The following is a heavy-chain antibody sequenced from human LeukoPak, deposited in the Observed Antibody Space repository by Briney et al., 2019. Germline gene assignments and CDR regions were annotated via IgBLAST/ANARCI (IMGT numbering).Heavy chain of an antibody. Sequence: SGGSLRLSCAASGFTFSSYGMHWVRQAPGKGLEWVAFIRYDGSDKYYADSVRGRFTISRDNSKNTLFLQMNSLRAEDTAVYYCANHMGSYYDSGGGYFDYWGQGTLVTVSS. CDR1: GFTFSSYG. V-gene: IGHV3-30*02. CDR2: IRYDGSDK. D-gene: IGHD3-10*01. J-gene: IGHJ4*02. CDR3: ANHMGSYYDSGGGYFDY.